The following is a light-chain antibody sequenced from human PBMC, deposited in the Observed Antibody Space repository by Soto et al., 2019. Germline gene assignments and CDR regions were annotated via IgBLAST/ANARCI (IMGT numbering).Light chain of an antibody. V-gene: IGLV1-40*01. CDR2: GNN. Sequence: QPVLTQPPSVSGAPGQRVTISCTGRSSNIGAGHDVHWYQQLPGTAPKLLIYGNNNRPSGVPDRFSGSKSGTSASLAITGLQAEDEADYYCQSYDSSLSVVFGGGTKVTVL. CDR1: SSNIGAGHD. CDR3: QSYDSSLSVV. J-gene: IGLJ2*01.